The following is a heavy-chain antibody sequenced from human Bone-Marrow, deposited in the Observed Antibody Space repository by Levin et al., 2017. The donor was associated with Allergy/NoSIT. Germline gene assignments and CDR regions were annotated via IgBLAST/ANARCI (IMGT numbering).Heavy chain of an antibody. Sequence: ASVKVSCKASGYTFTSYAMNWVRQAPGQGLEWMGWINTNTGNPTYAQGFTGRFVFSLDTSVSTAYLQISSLKAEDTAVYYCARGGIEYYDFWSGILQNHWGQGTLVTVSS. CDR1: GYTFTSYA. CDR3: ARGGIEYYDFWSGILQNH. V-gene: IGHV7-4-1*02. CDR2: INTNTGNP. D-gene: IGHD3-3*01. J-gene: IGHJ5*02.